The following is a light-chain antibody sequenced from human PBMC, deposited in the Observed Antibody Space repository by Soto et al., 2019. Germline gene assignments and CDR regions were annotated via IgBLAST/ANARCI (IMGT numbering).Light chain of an antibody. J-gene: IGKJ2*02. CDR2: GAS. V-gene: IGKV3-20*01. Sequence: EIVLTQSPNTLSLSPGERATLSCRASQSVSSSYLVWYQQKPGQAPRLLIYGASIRATGIPDRFSGSGSGTEFALTITRLEPEDYAVYECQHYGNSPASGTFGHGTKVEIK. CDR1: QSVSSSY. CDR3: QHYGNSPASGT.